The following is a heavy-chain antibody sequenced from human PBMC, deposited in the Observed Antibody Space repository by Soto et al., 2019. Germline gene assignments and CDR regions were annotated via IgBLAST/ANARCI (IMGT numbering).Heavy chain of an antibody. V-gene: IGHV3-21*06. D-gene: IGHD6-6*01. CDR3: GRRDSSSSADY. CDR2: ISSTGIYI. Sequence: ETLRLSCAASGFTFSSYTMNWVRQAPGEGLEWVSSISSTGIYIYYADSVKGRFTISRDNAKNSLYLHMNSLRAEDTATYYCGRRDSSSSADYWGQGILVTVSS. J-gene: IGHJ4*02. CDR1: GFTFSSYT.